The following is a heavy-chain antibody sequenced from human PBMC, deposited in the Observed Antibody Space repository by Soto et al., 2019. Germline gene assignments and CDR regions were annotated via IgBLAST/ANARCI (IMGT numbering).Heavy chain of an antibody. CDR1: GFTFSSYG. CDR2: IWYDGSNK. V-gene: IGHV3-33*01. D-gene: IGHD6-6*01. J-gene: IGHJ4*02. Sequence: QVQLVESGGGVVQPGRSLRLSCAASGFTFSSYGMHWVRQAPGKGLEWVAVIWYDGSNKYYADSVKGRFTISRDNSKNTLYLQMHSLRAEDTAVYYCARGIAVRPLDYWGQGTLVTVSS. CDR3: ARGIAVRPLDY.